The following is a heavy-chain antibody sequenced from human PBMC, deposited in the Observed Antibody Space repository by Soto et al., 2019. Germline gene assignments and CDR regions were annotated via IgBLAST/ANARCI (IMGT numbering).Heavy chain of an antibody. CDR2: IYHSGST. J-gene: IGHJ4*02. Sequence: SETLSLTCAVSGGSISSSNWWSWVRQPPGKGLEWIGEIYHSGSTNYNPSLKGRVTISVDKSKNQFSLKLSSVTAADTAVYYCARDFSVVVVAAYFDYWGQGTLVTVSS. CDR3: ARDFSVVVVAAYFDY. D-gene: IGHD2-15*01. V-gene: IGHV4-4*02. CDR1: GGSISSSNW.